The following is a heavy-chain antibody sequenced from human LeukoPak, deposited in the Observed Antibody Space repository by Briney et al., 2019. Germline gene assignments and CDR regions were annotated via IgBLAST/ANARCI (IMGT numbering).Heavy chain of an antibody. CDR1: GFTFSSYA. D-gene: IGHD6-19*01. J-gene: IGHJ4*02. CDR2: ISGSGGST. V-gene: IGHV3-23*01. CDR3: AKDMHSSGYDY. Sequence: GGSLRLSCAASGFTFSSYAMSWVRQAPGKGLEWVSAISGSGGSTYYADSVKGRFTISRDNAKNSLYLQMNSLRAEDTALYYCAKDMHSSGYDYWGQGTLVTVSS.